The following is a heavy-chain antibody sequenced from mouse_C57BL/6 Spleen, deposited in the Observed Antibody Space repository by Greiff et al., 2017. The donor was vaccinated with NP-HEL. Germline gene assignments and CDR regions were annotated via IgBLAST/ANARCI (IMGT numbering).Heavy chain of an antibody. J-gene: IGHJ2*01. D-gene: IGHD2-3*01. V-gene: IGHV6-3*01. CDR3: TGDDGYIDY. Sequence: EVKLMESGGGLVQPGGSMKLSCVASGFTFSNYWMNWVRQSPEKGLEWVAQIRLKSDNYATHYAESVKGRFTISRDDSKSSVYLQMNNLRAEDTGIYYCTGDDGYIDYWGQGTTLTVSS. CDR2: IRLKSDNYAT. CDR1: GFTFSNYW.